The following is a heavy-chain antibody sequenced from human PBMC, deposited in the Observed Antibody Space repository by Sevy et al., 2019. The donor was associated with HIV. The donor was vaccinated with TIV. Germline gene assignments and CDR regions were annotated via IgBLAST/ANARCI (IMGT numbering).Heavy chain of an antibody. V-gene: IGHV4-59*01. CDR2: IYYNGTT. CDR1: GGSFSSYY. CDR3: ARGKVLFDY. J-gene: IGHJ4*02. Sequence: SETLSLTFTVSGGSFSSYYWSWIRQSPGKGLEWIGYIYYNGTTNSSPSLRRRVTISPHTSKSQFSLKLKSVTAADTAVYYCARGKVLFDYWGQGTLVTVSS. D-gene: IGHD1-20*01.